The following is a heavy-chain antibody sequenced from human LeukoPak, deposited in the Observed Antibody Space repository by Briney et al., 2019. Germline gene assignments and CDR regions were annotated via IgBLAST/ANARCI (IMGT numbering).Heavy chain of an antibody. D-gene: IGHD6-19*01. V-gene: IGHV3-7*01. J-gene: IGHJ4*02. Sequence: GGSLRLSCAASGFTFSDYWMSWVRQAPGKGLEGVANIKQDGSEKYYVDSVKGRFTISRDNAKNSLYLQMNSLRAEDTAVYYCARHTSAWYYFDYWGQGTLVTVSS. CDR1: GFTFSDYW. CDR2: IKQDGSEK. CDR3: ARHTSAWYYFDY.